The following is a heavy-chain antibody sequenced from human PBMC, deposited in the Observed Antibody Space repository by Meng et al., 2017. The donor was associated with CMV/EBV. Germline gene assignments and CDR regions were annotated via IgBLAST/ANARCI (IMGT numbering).Heavy chain of an antibody. CDR3: ARDGGDCSSTSCYTHGYYGMDV. D-gene: IGHD2-2*02. J-gene: IGHJ6*02. CDR1: GFTFSSYS. CDR2: ISSSGSYI. V-gene: IGHV3-21*01. Sequence: GESLKISCAASGFTFSSYSMNWVRQAPGKGLEWVSSISSSGSYIYYADSVKGRFTISRDNAKNSLYLQMNSLRAEDTAVYYCARDGGDCSSTSCYTHGYYGMDVWGQGTTVTVSS.